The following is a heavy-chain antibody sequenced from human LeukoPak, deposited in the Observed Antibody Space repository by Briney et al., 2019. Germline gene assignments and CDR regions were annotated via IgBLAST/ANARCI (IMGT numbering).Heavy chain of an antibody. CDR3: APGLALYFAY. CDR2: ISSDSTT. CDR1: GFTFATSP. D-gene: IGHD3-3*02. V-gene: IGHV3-23*01. J-gene: IGHJ4*02. Sequence: GGSLRLSCVASGFTFATSPMSWVRLAPGKGLEWVSSISSDSTTYYAASVRGCFTISRDNSKNTLFLQMNSLGAGDSAVYYCAPGLALYFAYWGQGTLVTVSS.